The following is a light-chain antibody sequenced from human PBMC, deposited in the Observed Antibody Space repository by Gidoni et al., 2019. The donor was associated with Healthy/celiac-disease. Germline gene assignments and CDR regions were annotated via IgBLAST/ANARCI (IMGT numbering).Light chain of an antibody. J-gene: IGKJ4*01. V-gene: IGKV3-11*01. Sequence: EIVLTQSPATLSLSPGERATLSCRASQSVSSYLAWYQQKPGQAPSLLIYDASSRATGIPARFSGSGSGTDFTLTISSLEPEDFAVYYCQQRSNWPLXFXGGTKVEIK. CDR3: QQRSNWPLX. CDR2: DAS. CDR1: QSVSSY.